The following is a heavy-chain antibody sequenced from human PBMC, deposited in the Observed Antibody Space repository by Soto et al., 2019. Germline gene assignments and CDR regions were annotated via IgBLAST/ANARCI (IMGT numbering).Heavy chain of an antibody. V-gene: IGHV3-7*01. Sequence: PGGALRLSCAASGFAFINYWMSWLLQAPCKGLEWVANINQDGNEKYYVDSMKGRFTVSRDNAKKSLYLQMNSLRAEDTAVYCASAPFGGVLVSQWFDPWGQGTLVTVSS. CDR1: GFAFINYW. D-gene: IGHD3-3*01. CDR2: INQDGNEK. J-gene: IGHJ5*02. CDR3: ASAPFGGVLVSQWFDP.